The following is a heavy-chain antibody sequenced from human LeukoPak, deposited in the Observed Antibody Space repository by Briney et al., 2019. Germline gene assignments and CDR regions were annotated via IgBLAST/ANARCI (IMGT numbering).Heavy chain of an antibody. CDR2: ISYDGRNK. CDR1: GFTSSRYA. J-gene: IGHJ4*02. V-gene: IGHV3-30*04. CDR3: ASPLIVGATTGYFDY. D-gene: IGHD1-26*01. Sequence: GGSLRLSCAASGFTSSRYATHWVRHAPGKGLERVADISYDGRNKFYADSVKGRFTISRDNSKNTLYLQMNSLRAEDTAVYYCASPLIVGATTGYFDYWGQGTLVTVSS.